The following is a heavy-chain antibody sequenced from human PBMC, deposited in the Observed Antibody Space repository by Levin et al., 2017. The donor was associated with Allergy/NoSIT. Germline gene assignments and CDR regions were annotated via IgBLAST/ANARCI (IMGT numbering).Heavy chain of an antibody. CDR1: GYTFTSYG. V-gene: IGHV1-18*01. Sequence: GASVKVSCKASGYTFTSYGISWVRQAPGQGLEWMGWISAYNGNTNYAQKLQGRVTMTTDTSTSTAYMELRSLRSDDTAVYYCARDVGLAAAGTELTYWGQGTLVTVSS. CDR2: ISAYNGNT. CDR3: ARDVGLAAAGTELTY. D-gene: IGHD6-13*01. J-gene: IGHJ4*02.